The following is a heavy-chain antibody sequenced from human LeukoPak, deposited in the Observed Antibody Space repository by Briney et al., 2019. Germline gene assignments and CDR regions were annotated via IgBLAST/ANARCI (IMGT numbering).Heavy chain of an antibody. J-gene: IGHJ6*02. V-gene: IGHV1-58*02. CDR1: GFTFNSSA. CDR3: AADPAITMVRGVPNIYYYYYGMDV. D-gene: IGHD3-10*01. Sequence: ASVKVSCKASGFTFNSSAMQWVRQARGQPLEWIGWNVVGSGNTNYEQKFQERVTIPRDMSTSTAYMELSSLRSEDTAVYYCAADPAITMVRGVPNIYYYYYGMDVWGQGTTVTVSS. CDR2: NVVGSGNT.